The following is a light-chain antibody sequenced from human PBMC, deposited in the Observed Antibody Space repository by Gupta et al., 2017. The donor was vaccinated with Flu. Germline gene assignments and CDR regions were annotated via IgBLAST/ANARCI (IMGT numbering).Light chain of an antibody. V-gene: IGLV4-69*01. CDR3: QTGGTGIQV. CDR1: RGHDFYG. J-gene: IGLJ2*01. Sequence: RGHDFYGNAWHQQQPENGPRYWMMLNSEGSHGKGEVLPDRFSGSSGEAERYLTISSLQSEDDAYYYWQTGGTGIQVFGGGTKLTVL. CDR2: LNSEGSH.